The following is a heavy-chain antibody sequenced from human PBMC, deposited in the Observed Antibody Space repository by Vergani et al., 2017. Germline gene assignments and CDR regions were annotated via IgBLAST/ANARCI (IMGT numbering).Heavy chain of an antibody. CDR1: GYTFTDYW. J-gene: IGHJ4*02. Sequence: EVQLVQSGTEVKKPGESLKISCKDSGYTFTDYWIAWVRQMPGRGLEWMGIIYPDDSDTRYSPSFQGQVTISADKSINTAYLQWSSLKASDTAMYYCARRATSFGVADYWGQGTLVTVSS. CDR2: IYPDDSDT. V-gene: IGHV5-51*01. CDR3: ARRATSFGVADY. D-gene: IGHD3-3*01.